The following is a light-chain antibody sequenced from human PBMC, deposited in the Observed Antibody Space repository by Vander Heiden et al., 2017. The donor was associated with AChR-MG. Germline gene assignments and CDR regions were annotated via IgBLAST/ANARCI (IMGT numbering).Light chain of an antibody. CDR3: RQHYTYPPT. CDR2: AAA. Sequence: DIQMTQSPSSLSASVGDRVTITCRASQDIGYSLAWFQQKPGKAPTRLIYAAASLQSGVPSRFSGSGSETGFTLSITSLQPEDFAIYYCRQHYTYPPTFGQGTKVEIK. V-gene: IGKV1-17*01. J-gene: IGKJ1*01. CDR1: QDIGYS.